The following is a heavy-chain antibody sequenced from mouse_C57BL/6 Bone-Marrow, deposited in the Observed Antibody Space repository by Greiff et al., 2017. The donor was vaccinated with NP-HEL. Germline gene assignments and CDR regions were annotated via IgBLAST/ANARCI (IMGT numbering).Heavy chain of an antibody. V-gene: IGHV1-69*01. Sequence: QVQLQQPGAELVMPGASVKLSCKASGYTFTSYWMPWVKQRPGPGLEWIGEIDPSDSYTNYNQKFKGKSTLTVDKSSSTAYMQLSSLTSEDSAVYYCARRYSNYFYYAMDYWGQGTSVTVSS. CDR2: IDPSDSYT. D-gene: IGHD2-5*01. CDR1: GYTFTSYW. CDR3: ARRYSNYFYYAMDY. J-gene: IGHJ4*01.